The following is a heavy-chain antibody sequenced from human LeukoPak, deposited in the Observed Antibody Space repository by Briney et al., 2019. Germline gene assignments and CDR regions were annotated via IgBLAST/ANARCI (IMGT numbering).Heavy chain of an antibody. V-gene: IGHV3-7*01. CDR3: GRVIAGAIDY. CDR2: INLDGCER. Sequence: GGSLRLSCAASGFTFSGHSMTWVRQAPGKGLEWVANINLDGCERFYVDFVKGRFTISRDNADNSMYLQMNSLRAEDTAVYYCGRVIAGAIDYWGQGTLVTVSS. J-gene: IGHJ4*02. D-gene: IGHD6-13*01. CDR1: GFTFSGHS.